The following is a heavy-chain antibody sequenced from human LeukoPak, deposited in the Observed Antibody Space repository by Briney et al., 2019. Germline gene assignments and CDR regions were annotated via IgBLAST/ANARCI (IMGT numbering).Heavy chain of an antibody. CDR1: GGTFSSYA. V-gene: IGHV1-69*05. CDR2: TIPIFGTA. Sequence: GASVKVSCKASGGTFSSYAISWVRQAPGQGLEWMGGTIPIFGTANYAQKFQGRVTITTDESTSTAYMELSSLRSEDTAVYYCARDRGADHITIFGVVINDAFDIWGQGTMVTVSS. CDR3: ARDRGADHITIFGVVINDAFDI. J-gene: IGHJ3*02. D-gene: IGHD3-3*01.